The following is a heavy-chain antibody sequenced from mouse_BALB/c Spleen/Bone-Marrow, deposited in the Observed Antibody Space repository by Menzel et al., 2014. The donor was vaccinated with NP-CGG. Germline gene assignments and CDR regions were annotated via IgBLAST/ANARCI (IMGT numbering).Heavy chain of an antibody. CDR1: GYTFTSYI. J-gene: IGHJ1*01. Sequence: EVQLQESGPELVKPGASVKVSCKASGYTFTSYILHWMKQKPGQGLEWIGYINPYNDVTKYNEKFKGKAKLTSDKSSSTAYMELSSLTSEDSAVYYCARDGYDSSYWYFDVWGAGTTVTVSS. V-gene: IGHV1-14*01. D-gene: IGHD1-1*01. CDR2: INPYNDVT. CDR3: ARDGYDSSYWYFDV.